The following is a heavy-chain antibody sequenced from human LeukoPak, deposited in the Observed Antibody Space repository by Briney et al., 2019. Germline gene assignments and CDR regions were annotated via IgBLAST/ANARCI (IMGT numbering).Heavy chain of an antibody. CDR3: ARMDLDGGDSIGFDS. V-gene: IGHV1-2*02. Sequence: ASVKVSCKASGYTFTGYFMHWVRQAPGQGLEWMGWINPNIGDASYVQKFQGRVTMTRDRSINTAYMELSRLTSDDTAVYYCARMDLDGGDSIGFDSWGQGTLVTVSS. J-gene: IGHJ5*01. CDR2: INPNIGDA. CDR1: GYTFTGYF. D-gene: IGHD2-21*02.